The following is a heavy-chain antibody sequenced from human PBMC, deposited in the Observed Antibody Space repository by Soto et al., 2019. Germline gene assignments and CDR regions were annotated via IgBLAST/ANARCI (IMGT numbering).Heavy chain of an antibody. D-gene: IGHD3-22*01. V-gene: IGHV4-31*03. Sequence: SETLSLTCTVSGGSISSGGYYWSWIRQHPGKGLEWIGYIYYSGSTYYNPSLKSRVTISVDTSKNQFSLKLSSVTAADTAVYYCSICLLSGYYPKYYYYGMDVWGQGTTVTVSS. J-gene: IGHJ6*02. CDR2: IYYSGST. CDR1: GGSISSGGYY. CDR3: SICLLSGYYPKYYYYGMDV.